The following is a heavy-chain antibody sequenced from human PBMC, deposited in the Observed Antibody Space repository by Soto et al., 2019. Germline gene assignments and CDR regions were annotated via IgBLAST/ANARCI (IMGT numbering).Heavy chain of an antibody. Sequence: SQTLSLTCVISGDSVSSNSAAWNWIRQSPSRGLEWLGRTYYKSKWYNDYAVSVKSRITINPDTSKNQFSLQLNSVTPEDTAVYYCARGAAAANWFDPWGQGTLVTVSS. CDR3: ARGAAAANWFDP. J-gene: IGHJ5*02. D-gene: IGHD6-13*01. CDR2: TYYKSKWYN. CDR1: GDSVSSNSAA. V-gene: IGHV6-1*01.